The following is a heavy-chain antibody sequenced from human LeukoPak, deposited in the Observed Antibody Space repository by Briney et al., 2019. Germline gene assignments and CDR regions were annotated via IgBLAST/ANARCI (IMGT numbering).Heavy chain of an antibody. CDR1: GFTFSICA. Sequence: GGSLRLSCAASGFTFSICAMGWVRQAPGKGLEWVSLIDSSGGGTYYADSVKGRFTISRDNSKNTLYLQMNSLRAEDTAIFYCAKADGSGWSHDFFDHWGQGTLVIVSS. CDR2: IDSSGGGT. D-gene: IGHD6-19*01. V-gene: IGHV3-23*01. J-gene: IGHJ4*02. CDR3: AKADGSGWSHDFFDH.